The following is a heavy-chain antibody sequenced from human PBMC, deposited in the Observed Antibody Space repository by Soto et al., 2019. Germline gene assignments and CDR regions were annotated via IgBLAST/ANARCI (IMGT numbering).Heavy chain of an antibody. V-gene: IGHV3-23*01. CDR1: GFTFSSYA. D-gene: IGHD2-8*01. J-gene: IGHJ3*02. CDR2: ISGSGGST. CDR3: AKDEKGGYCTNGVCYSDAFDI. Sequence: GGSLRLSCAASGFTFSSYAMSWVRQAPGKGLEWVSAISGSGGSTYYADSVKGRFTISRDNSKNTLYLQMNSLRAEDTAVYYCAKDEKGGYCTNGVCYSDAFDIWGQGTMVTVSS.